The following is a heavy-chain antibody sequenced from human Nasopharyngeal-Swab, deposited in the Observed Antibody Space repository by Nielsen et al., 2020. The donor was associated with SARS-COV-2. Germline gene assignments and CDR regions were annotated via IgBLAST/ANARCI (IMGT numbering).Heavy chain of an antibody. CDR3: ARDRRMVRGVPTFDY. D-gene: IGHD3-10*01. J-gene: IGHJ4*02. V-gene: IGHV3-30-3*01. CDR2: ISYDGSNK. Sequence: WIRQPPGKGLEWVAVISYDGSNKYYADSVKGRFTISRDNSKNTLYLQMNSLRAEDTAVYYCARDRRMVRGVPTFDYWGQGTLATVSS.